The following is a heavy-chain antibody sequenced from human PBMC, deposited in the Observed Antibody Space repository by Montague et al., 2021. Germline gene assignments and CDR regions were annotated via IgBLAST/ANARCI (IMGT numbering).Heavy chain of an antibody. CDR1: GDSINTYS. J-gene: IGHJ6*03. Sequence: SQTLSLTCTVFGDSINTYSWSWIRQPAGKGLEWVGHLSNGGSTNSNPSLKSRVSMSVGTSKNQFSLKLSSVTAADAAVFFCARDTVGAGGYFYYYSMDVWGKGTTVTVSS. CDR2: LSNGGST. CDR3: ARDTVGAGGYFYYYSMDV. D-gene: IGHD1-26*01. V-gene: IGHV4-4*07.